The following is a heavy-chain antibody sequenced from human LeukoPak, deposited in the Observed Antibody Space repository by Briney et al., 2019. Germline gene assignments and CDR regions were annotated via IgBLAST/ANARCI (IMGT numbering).Heavy chain of an antibody. Sequence: PSETLSLTCTVSGGSISSSSYYWGWIRQPPGKGLEWIGSIYYSGSTYYNPSLKSRVTISVDTSKNQFSLKLSSVTAADTAVYYCARGCSSSWYPNWFDPWGQGTLVTVSS. J-gene: IGHJ5*02. V-gene: IGHV4-39*01. CDR3: ARGCSSSWYPNWFDP. D-gene: IGHD6-13*01. CDR2: IYYSGST. CDR1: GGSISSSSYY.